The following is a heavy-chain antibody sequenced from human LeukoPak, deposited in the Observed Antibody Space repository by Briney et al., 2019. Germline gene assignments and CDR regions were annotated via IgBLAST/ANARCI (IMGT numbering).Heavy chain of an antibody. CDR1: GGSISSGDYY. CDR2: IYYSGST. Sequence: SETLSLTCTVSGGSISSGDYYWSWIRQPPGKGLEWIGYIYYSGSTYYNPSLKSRVTISVDTSKNQFSLKLSSVTTADTAVYYCARSKINWFDPWGQGTLVTVSS. J-gene: IGHJ5*02. V-gene: IGHV4-30-4*02. CDR3: ARSKINWFDP.